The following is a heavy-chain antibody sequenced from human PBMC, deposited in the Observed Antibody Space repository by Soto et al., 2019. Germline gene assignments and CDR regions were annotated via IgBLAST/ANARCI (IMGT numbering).Heavy chain of an antibody. V-gene: IGHV5-51*01. CDR2: IYPGDSDT. CDR3: ARWVPPAAAGPQGGFDY. J-gene: IGHJ4*02. CDR1: GYSFTSYW. Sequence: PGESLKISCKGSGYSFTSYWIGWVRQMPGKGLEWMGIIYPGDSDTRYSPSFQGQVTISADKSISTAYLQWSSLKASDTAMYYCARWVPPAAAGPQGGFDYWGQGTLVTVSS. D-gene: IGHD6-13*01.